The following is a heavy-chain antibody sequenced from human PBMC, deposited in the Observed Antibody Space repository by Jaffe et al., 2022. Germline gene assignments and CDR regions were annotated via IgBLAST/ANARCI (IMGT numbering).Heavy chain of an antibody. Sequence: EVQLVESGGGLVKPGGSLRLSCAASGFTFSSYSMNWVRQAPGKGLEWVSSISSSSSYIYYADSVKGRFTISRDNAKNSLYLQMNSLRAEDTAVYYCARGGTDILTGYYGNDYWGQGTLVTVSS. J-gene: IGHJ4*02. D-gene: IGHD3-9*01. CDR1: GFTFSSYS. CDR3: ARGGTDILTGYYGNDY. V-gene: IGHV3-21*01. CDR2: ISSSSSYI.